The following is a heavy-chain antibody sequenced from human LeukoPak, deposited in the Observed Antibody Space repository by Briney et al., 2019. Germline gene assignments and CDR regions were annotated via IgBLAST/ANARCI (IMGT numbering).Heavy chain of an antibody. CDR2: ISGSGGST. Sequence: PGGSLRLSCAASGFTFSSYAMSWVRQAPGKGLEWVSAISGSGGSTYYADSVKGRFTISRDNSKNTLYLQMNSLRAEDTAVYYWRKGHPGYTISFYFDYWAREPWSPSPQ. CDR1: GFTFSSYA. D-gene: IGHD6-13*01. J-gene: IGHJ4*02. V-gene: IGHV3-23*01. CDR3: RKGHPGYTISFYFDY.